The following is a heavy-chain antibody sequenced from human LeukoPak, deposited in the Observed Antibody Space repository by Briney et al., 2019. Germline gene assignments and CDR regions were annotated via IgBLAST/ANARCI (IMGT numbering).Heavy chain of an antibody. V-gene: IGHV3-33*01. J-gene: IGHJ4*02. Sequence: GSLRLSCVASGFTFSSHGMHWVRQAPGKGLEWVAVIWYDGSEKYYADSVKGRFIISRDNSKNMLYLQMNSLRADDTAVYYCARWGNNKILDYWGQGTLVTVSS. D-gene: IGHD7-27*01. CDR3: ARWGNNKILDY. CDR1: GFTFSSHG. CDR2: IWYDGSEK.